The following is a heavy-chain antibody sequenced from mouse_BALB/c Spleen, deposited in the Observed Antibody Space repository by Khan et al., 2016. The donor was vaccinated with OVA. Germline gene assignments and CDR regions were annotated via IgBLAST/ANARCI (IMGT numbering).Heavy chain of an antibody. CDR3: ARSGYGGFAY. CDR2: INPYNGDT. CDR1: GYSFTDYT. D-gene: IGHD1-2*01. J-gene: IGHJ3*01. V-gene: IGHV1-18*01. Sequence: EVQLQQSGPELVKPGASMKMSCKASGYSFTDYTMNWVKQSHKKNLEWIGLINPYNGDTNYQQKFKGKATLTVDKSSRTADMELLSLTSEDSAVSDCARSGYGGFAYWGQGTLVTVSA.